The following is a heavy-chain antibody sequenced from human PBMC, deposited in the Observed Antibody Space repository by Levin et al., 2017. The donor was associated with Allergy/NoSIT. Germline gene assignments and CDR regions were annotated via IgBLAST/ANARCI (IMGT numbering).Heavy chain of an antibody. CDR3: ARRAASCIITNCHYGMDV. J-gene: IGHJ6*02. CDR1: GYNFTSYW. V-gene: IGHV5-51*01. CDR2: IYPGDSDT. D-gene: IGHD2-2*01. Sequence: KAGGSLRLSCKGSGYNFTSYWIAWVRQMPGKGLEWMGIIYPGDSDTRYSPSFQGQVTISADKSINTAYLQWSSLKASDTAMYYCARRAASCIITNCHYGMDVWGQGTTVTVSS.